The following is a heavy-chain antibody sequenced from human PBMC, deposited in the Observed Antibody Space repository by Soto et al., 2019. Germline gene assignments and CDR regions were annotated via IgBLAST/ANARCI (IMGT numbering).Heavy chain of an antibody. J-gene: IGHJ4*02. D-gene: IGHD6-6*01. Sequence: PGGSLRLSCAASGFTFSSYAMSWVRQAPGKGLEWVSAISGSGGSTYYADSVKGRFTISRDNSKNTRYLQMNSLRAEDTAVYYCAKLPWYSSSSRGYYFDYWGQGTLVTVSS. CDR2: ISGSGGST. CDR1: GFTFSSYA. V-gene: IGHV3-23*01. CDR3: AKLPWYSSSSRGYYFDY.